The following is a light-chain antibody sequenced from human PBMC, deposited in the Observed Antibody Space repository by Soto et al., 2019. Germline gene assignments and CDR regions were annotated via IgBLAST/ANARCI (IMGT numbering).Light chain of an antibody. Sequence: QSALTQPASVSGSPGQSITISCTGTISDVGGYNYVSWNQQHPAKAPKLMIYDVSNRPSGVSNRFSGSKSGNTASLTISGLQAEDEADYYGSSYTSSGTVVFGGGTKLTVL. CDR2: DVS. CDR3: SSYTSSGTVV. J-gene: IGLJ2*01. CDR1: ISDVGGYNY. V-gene: IGLV2-14*01.